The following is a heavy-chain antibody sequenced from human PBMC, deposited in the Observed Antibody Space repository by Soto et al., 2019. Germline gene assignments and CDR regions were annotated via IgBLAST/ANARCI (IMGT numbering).Heavy chain of an antibody. CDR1: SGSLSGYY. CDR3: ARAPKVSGSSQTRPDF. V-gene: IGHV4-34*01. J-gene: IGHJ4*02. D-gene: IGHD6-6*01. Sequence: SETLSLTCSIYSGSLSGYYWSWIRQPPGKGLEWIGEISQSGNTNYSPSLKSRVSISIDTSKKQFSLNLASVSAADTAVYYCARAPKVSGSSQTRPDFWGQGTLVTDSS. CDR2: ISQSGNT.